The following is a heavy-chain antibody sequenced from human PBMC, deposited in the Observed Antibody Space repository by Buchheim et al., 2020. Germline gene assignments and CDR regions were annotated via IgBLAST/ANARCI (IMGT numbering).Heavy chain of an antibody. V-gene: IGHV3-30*04. CDR2: ISDDATRT. D-gene: IGHD2-15*01. CDR3: ASDLSGGGLDY. CDR1: GISFSRYS. Sequence: QVQLVESGGGVVQPGRSLRLSCAASGISFSRYSMHWVRQAPGKGLEWVAVISDDATRTNYADSVRGRFPIYRDNSRNTLYLQMGSLRLDDTAVFYCASDLSGGGLDYWGQGTL. J-gene: IGHJ4*02.